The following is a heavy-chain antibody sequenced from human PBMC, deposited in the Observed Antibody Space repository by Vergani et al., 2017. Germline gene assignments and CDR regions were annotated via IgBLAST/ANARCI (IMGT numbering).Heavy chain of an antibody. CDR3: VRTRSGSLTGGSCYYGWFDP. Sequence: QVQLVQSGSEVKKPGASVKVSCRASGYTFTNYALNWVRQAPGQGLEWMGWINSNSGNPTYAQGFKGRFVFSLDSSVSTSYLQINSLQPEDTAVYYCVRTRSGSLTGGSCYYGWFDPWGQGTLVTVSS. J-gene: IGHJ5*02. CDR1: GYTFTNYA. V-gene: IGHV7-4-1*02. D-gene: IGHD2-15*01. CDR2: INSNSGNP.